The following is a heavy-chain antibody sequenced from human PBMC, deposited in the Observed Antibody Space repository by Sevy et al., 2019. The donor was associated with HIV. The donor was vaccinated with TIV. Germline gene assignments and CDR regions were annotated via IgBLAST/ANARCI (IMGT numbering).Heavy chain of an antibody. CDR3: AKDRDYSIYLPLLDY. J-gene: IGHJ4*02. Sequence: GGSLRLSCAASGFTFSSYGMHWVRQAPGKGLEWVAVISYDGSNKYYADSLKGRFTISRDNSKNTLYLQMNILIAEDAAVYYCAKDRDYSIYLPLLDYWGQGTLVTVSS. CDR2: ISYDGSNK. D-gene: IGHD4-4*01. CDR1: GFTFSSYG. V-gene: IGHV3-30*18.